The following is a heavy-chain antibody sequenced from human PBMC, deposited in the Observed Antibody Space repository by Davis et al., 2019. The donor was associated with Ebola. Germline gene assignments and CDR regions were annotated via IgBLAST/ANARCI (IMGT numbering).Heavy chain of an antibody. D-gene: IGHD2/OR15-2a*01. V-gene: IGHV4-34*01. CDR2: INESGST. CDR1: GGSFSGYY. CDR3: ARHRDGTTYSAYDF. J-gene: IGHJ4*02. Sequence: SETLSLTCAVYGGSFSGYYWSWIRQPPGKGLEWIGEINESGSTNYNPSLKSRVTISVDTSKNQFSLKLTSVTTADTAVYYCARHRDGTTYSAYDFWGLGTLVIVSS.